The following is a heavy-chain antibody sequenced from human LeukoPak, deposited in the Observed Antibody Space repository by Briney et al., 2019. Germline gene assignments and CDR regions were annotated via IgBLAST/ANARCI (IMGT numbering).Heavy chain of an antibody. D-gene: IGHD6-13*01. CDR2: INWNGGST. J-gene: IGHJ3*02. Sequence: SGGSLRLSCAASGFTFDDYGMSWVRQAPGKGLEWVSGINWNGGSTGYADSVKGRFTISRDNAKNSLYLQMNSLRAEDTALYYCAKDIAAAGTDDAFDIWGQGTMVTVSS. V-gene: IGHV3-20*04. CDR1: GFTFDDYG. CDR3: AKDIAAAGTDDAFDI.